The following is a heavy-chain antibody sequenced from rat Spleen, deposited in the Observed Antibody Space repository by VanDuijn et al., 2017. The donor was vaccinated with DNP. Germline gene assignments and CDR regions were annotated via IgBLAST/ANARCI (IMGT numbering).Heavy chain of an antibody. D-gene: IGHD1-12*03. J-gene: IGHJ2*01. CDR3: ARHRDYYDGHFRFFDY. Sequence: QVQLEESGPGLMQPSETLSLTCSVSGFSLTSNGVGWVRQPLGKGLVWMGTIWAGGNTNYNSAVQSRLSISRDTSKSQVLLKMNSLQPEDTGTYYCARHRDYYDGHFRFFDYWGQGVMVTVSS. V-gene: IGHV2-72*01. CDR2: IWAGGNT. CDR1: GFSLTSNG.